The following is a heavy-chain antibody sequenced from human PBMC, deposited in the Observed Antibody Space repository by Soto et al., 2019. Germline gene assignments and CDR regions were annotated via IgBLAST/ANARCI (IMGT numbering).Heavy chain of an antibody. CDR3: ARGGRLPRTYYYGSGSYGLYYYYYYMDV. CDR2: IYSGGST. V-gene: IGHV3-66*01. J-gene: IGHJ6*03. D-gene: IGHD3-10*01. CDR1: GFTVNSNY. Sequence: GSLRLSCAASGFTVNSNYMSWVRQAPGKGLEWVSVIYSGGSTYYADSVKGRFTISRDNSKNTLYLQMNSLRAEDTAVYYCARGGRLPRTYYYGSGSYGLYYYYYYMDVWGKGTTVTVSS.